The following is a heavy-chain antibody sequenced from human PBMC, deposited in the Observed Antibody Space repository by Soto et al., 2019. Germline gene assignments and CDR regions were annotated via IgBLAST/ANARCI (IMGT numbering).Heavy chain of an antibody. CDR1: GGTFSSYA. D-gene: IGHD6-13*01. CDR3: ARDKETRTGQQLAAFDI. V-gene: IGHV1-69*06. Sequence: QVQLVQSGAEVKKPGSSVKVSCKASGGTFSSYAISWVRQAPGQGLKWMGGIIPIFGTANYAQKFQGRVTITADKSTSTAYMELSSLRSEDTAVYYCARDKETRTGQQLAAFDIWGQGTMVTVSS. CDR2: IIPIFGTA. J-gene: IGHJ3*02.